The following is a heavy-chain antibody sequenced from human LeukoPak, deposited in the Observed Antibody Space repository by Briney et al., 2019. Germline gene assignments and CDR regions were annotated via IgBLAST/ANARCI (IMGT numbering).Heavy chain of an antibody. Sequence: GGSLRLSCAASGFSFSSNGMSWVRKAPGKGLEWVSSISGSGDKTYYADSVKGRFTISRDNSKSTMYLQMNSLRAEDTAVYHCAKTNGYYDLWGQGTLVIVSS. J-gene: IGHJ4*02. CDR3: AKTNGYYDL. CDR2: ISGSGDKT. CDR1: GFSFSSNG. V-gene: IGHV3-23*01. D-gene: IGHD3-22*01.